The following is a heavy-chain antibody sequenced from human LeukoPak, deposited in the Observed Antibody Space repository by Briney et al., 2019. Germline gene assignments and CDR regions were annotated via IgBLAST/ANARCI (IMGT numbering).Heavy chain of an antibody. CDR1: GFTFSSYS. D-gene: IGHD3-22*01. V-gene: IGHV3-48*01. Sequence: GGPLRLSCAASGFTFSSYSMNWVRQAPGKGLEWASYISSSSSTIYYADSVKGRFTISRDNAKNSLYLQMNSLRAEDTAVYYCARTGENYYDSSGYFNWFDPWGQGTLVTVSS. CDR2: ISSSSSTI. J-gene: IGHJ5*02. CDR3: ARTGENYYDSSGYFNWFDP.